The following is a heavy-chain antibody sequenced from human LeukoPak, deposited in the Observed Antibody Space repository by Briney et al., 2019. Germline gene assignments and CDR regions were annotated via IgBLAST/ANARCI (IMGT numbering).Heavy chain of an antibody. J-gene: IGHJ4*02. V-gene: IGHV4-39*07. D-gene: IGHD3-10*01. CDR3: ARRLWFGEFSY. Sequence: PSETLSLTCTVSGGSISSSSYYWGWIRQPPGKGLEWIGSIYYSGSTYYNPSLKSRVTISVDTSKNQFSLKLSSVTAADTAVYYCARRLWFGEFSYWGQGTLVTVSS. CDR1: GGSISSSSYY. CDR2: IYYSGST.